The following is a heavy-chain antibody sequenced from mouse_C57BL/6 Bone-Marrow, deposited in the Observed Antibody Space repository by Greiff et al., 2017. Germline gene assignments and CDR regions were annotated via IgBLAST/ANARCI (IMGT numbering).Heavy chain of an antibody. CDR3: ARGRGNYWYFDV. D-gene: IGHD2-1*01. CDR2: INPYNGGT. V-gene: IGHV1-19*01. CDR1: GYTFTDYY. J-gene: IGHJ1*03. Sequence: EVQLQQSGPVLVKPGASVKMSCKASGYTFTDYYMNWVKQSHGKSLEWIGGINPYNGGTSYNQKFKGKATLTVDKSSSTAYMVLNSLTSEDSAVYYCARGRGNYWYFDVWGTGTTVTVSS.